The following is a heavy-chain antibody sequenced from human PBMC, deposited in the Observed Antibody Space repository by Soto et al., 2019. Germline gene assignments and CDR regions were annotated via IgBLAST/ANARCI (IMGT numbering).Heavy chain of an antibody. J-gene: IGHJ3*02. CDR1: GGSISSYY. CDR3: ARRGSDAFDI. D-gene: IGHD3-10*01. Sequence: QVQLQESGPGLVKPSETLSLTCTVSGGSISSYYWSWIRQPPGKGLEWIGYMYYGGNTNSNPSLKSRVTIAVDTSTNQFSPKLSSVTAADTAVYYCARRGSDAFDIWGQGTMVTVSS. CDR2: MYYGGNT. V-gene: IGHV4-59*01.